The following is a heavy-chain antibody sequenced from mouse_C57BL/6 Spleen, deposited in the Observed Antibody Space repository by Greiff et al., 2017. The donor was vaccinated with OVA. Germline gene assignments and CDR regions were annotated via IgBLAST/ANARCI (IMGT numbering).Heavy chain of an antibody. J-gene: IGHJ4*01. CDR1: GYTFTSYW. D-gene: IGHD1-1*01. CDR3: ARENYGSLYAMDY. V-gene: IGHV1-7*01. Sequence: VQLQQSGAELAKPGDSVKLSCKASGYTFTSYWMHWVKQRPGQGLEWIGYINPSSGYTKYNQKFKDKATLTADKSSSTAYMQLSSLTYEDSAVYYCARENYGSLYAMDYWGQGTSVTVSS. CDR2: INPSSGYT.